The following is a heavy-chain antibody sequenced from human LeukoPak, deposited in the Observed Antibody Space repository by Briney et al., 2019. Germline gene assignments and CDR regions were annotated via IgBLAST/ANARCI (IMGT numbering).Heavy chain of an antibody. CDR2: IYHSGST. CDR3: ARPGVTAQSGYYFDY. Sequence: PSETLSLTCTVSDYSISSGYYWGWIRQPPGKGLECIGSIYHSGSTYYNPSLKSRVTISVDTSKNQFSLKLSSVTAADTAVYYCARPGVTAQSGYYFDYWGQGTLVTVSS. D-gene: IGHD5-18*01. V-gene: IGHV4-38-2*02. J-gene: IGHJ4*02. CDR1: DYSISSGYY.